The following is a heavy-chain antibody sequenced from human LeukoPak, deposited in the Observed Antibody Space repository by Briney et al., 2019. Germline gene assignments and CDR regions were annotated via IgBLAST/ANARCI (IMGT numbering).Heavy chain of an antibody. CDR3: ARETATPYYDFWGGYPNYYDYYMDV. Sequence: SETLSLTCTVSGGSISSSSYYWGWIRQPPGKGLEWIGSIYYSGSTYYNPSLKSRVTISVDTSKNQFSLKLSSVTAADTAVYYCARETATPYYDFWGGYPNYYDYYMDVWGKGTTVTVCS. CDR2: IYYSGST. V-gene: IGHV4-39*07. D-gene: IGHD3-3*01. CDR1: GGSISSSSYY. J-gene: IGHJ6*03.